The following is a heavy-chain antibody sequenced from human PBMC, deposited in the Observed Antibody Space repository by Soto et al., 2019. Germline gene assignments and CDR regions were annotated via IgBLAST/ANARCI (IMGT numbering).Heavy chain of an antibody. CDR1: GFTFSSYW. J-gene: IGHJ4*02. V-gene: IGHV3-74*01. Sequence: GGSLRLSCAASGFTFSSYWMHWVRQAPGKGLVWVSRINSDGSSTSYADSVKGRFTISRDNAKNTLYLQMNSLRAEDTAVYYCARVVDYDSDFDYWGQGTLVTVSS. D-gene: IGHD5-12*01. CDR2: INSDGSST. CDR3: ARVVDYDSDFDY.